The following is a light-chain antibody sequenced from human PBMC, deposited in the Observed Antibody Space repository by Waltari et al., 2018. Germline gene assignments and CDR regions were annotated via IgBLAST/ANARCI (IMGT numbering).Light chain of an antibody. CDR2: EVS. CDR3: SSFAGSSQML. V-gene: IGLV2-8*01. CDR1: SSDVGGFAY. J-gene: IGLJ2*01. Sequence: QSALTQPPSASGSPGQSATISCTGTSSDVGGFAYVSLYQQHPGKVPRLMIYEVSKRPSGVPDRFSGSKSGNTASLTVSGLQVEDEADYYCSSFAGSSQMLFGGGTKLTVL.